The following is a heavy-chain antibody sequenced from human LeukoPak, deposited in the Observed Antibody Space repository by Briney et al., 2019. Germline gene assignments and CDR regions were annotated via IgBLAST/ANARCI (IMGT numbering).Heavy chain of an antibody. Sequence: GASVKVSCKASGYTFTSYGISWVRQAPGQGLEWMGWISAYNGNTNCAQKLQGRVTMTTDTSTRTAYMELRSLRSDDTAVYYCATYSYAYGMDVWGQGTTVTVSS. D-gene: IGHD5-18*01. CDR2: ISAYNGNT. V-gene: IGHV1-18*01. CDR3: ATYSYAYGMDV. CDR1: GYTFTSYG. J-gene: IGHJ6*02.